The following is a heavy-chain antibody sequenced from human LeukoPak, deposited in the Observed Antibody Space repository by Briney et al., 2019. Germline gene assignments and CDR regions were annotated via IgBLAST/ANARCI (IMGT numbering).Heavy chain of an antibody. CDR1: GYTFTSYD. J-gene: IGHJ4*02. CDR3: ARVAIFGVYMAYYFDD. D-gene: IGHD3-3*01. Sequence: GASVKVSCKASGYTFTSYDISWVRQAPGQGLEWMGWISAYNGNTNSAQKLQGRVTMTTDTSMSTAYMEPRSLRSDDTAVYYCARVAIFGVYMAYYFDDWGQGTLVTVSS. CDR2: ISAYNGNT. V-gene: IGHV1-18*01.